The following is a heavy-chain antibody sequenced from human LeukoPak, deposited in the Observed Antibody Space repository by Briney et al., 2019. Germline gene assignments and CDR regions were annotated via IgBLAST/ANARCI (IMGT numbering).Heavy chain of an antibody. CDR1: GGSISSGDYY. CDR2: IYYSGTT. CDR3: ASTIHGGIVLLWEH. Sequence: PSQTLSLTCTVSGGSISSGDYYWSWIRQPPGKGLEWIGYIYYSGTTYYNPSLKGRVTISVDTSKNQFSLKLSSVTAADTALYYCASTIHGGIVLLWEHWGQGTLVTVSS. D-gene: IGHD3-10*01. V-gene: IGHV4-30-4*01. J-gene: IGHJ4*02.